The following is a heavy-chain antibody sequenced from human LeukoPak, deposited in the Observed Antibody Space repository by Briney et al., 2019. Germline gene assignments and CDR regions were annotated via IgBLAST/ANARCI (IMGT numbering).Heavy chain of an antibody. CDR3: ARGNSIAVAGNY. CDR1: GGSISSYY. CDR2: IYYSGGT. J-gene: IGHJ4*02. Sequence: PSETLSLTCTVPGGSISSYYWSWIRQPPGKGLEWIGYIYYSGGTNCNPSLKSRVTISVDTSKNQFSLKLSSVTAADTAVYYCARGNSIAVAGNYWGQGTLVTVSS. D-gene: IGHD6-19*01. V-gene: IGHV4-59*01.